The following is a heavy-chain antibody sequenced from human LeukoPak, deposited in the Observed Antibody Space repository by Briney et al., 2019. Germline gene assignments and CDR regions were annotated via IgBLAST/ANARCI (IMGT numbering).Heavy chain of an antibody. Sequence: GASVKVSCKASGYTFTSYAMHWVRQAPGQGLEWMGWISAYNGNTNYAQKLQGRVTMTTDTSTSTAYMELRSLRSDDTAVYYCTRAFRYCSGGSCYSYYYYGMDVWGQGTTVTVSS. CDR2: ISAYNGNT. CDR3: TRAFRYCSGGSCYSYYYYGMDV. V-gene: IGHV1-18*01. D-gene: IGHD2-15*01. J-gene: IGHJ6*02. CDR1: GYTFTSYA.